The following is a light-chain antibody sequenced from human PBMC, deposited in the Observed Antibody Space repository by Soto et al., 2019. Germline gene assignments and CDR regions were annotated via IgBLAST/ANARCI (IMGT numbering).Light chain of an antibody. V-gene: IGKV1-12*01. J-gene: IGKJ5*01. CDR2: AAF. Sequence: DIQMTQSPSSVSASVGDRVTISCRASEDINSRLAWYQQKPGNAPKHLIYAAFILQSGVPSRFSGYGSGTDFTLSISSLQPEDFATYYCQQAARFPITFGQGTRLEIK. CDR1: EDINSR. CDR3: QQAARFPIT.